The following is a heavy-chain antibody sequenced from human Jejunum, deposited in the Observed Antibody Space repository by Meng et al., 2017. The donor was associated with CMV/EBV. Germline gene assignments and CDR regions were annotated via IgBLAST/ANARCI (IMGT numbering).Heavy chain of an antibody. CDR1: GFTFRTYT. CDR2: ITSSSTYI. CDR3: ARDYRRGDGSG. J-gene: IGHJ4*02. D-gene: IGHD2-21*02. V-gene: IGHV3-21*01. Sequence: LYCAASGFTFRTYTMNWVRQAPGKGLEWVSSITSSSTYIYYADSAKGRFTISRDNAKNSLYLKMNSLRADDTAVYYCARDYRRGDGSGWGQGTLVTVSS.